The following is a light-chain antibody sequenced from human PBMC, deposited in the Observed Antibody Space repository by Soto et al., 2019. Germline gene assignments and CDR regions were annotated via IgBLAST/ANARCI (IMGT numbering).Light chain of an antibody. CDR3: QQHADWPLT. Sequence: EIVLTQSPGTLSLSPGERATLSCRASQSVSSSYLAWYQQKPGQAPRLVIHGASSRATGIPDRFSGSGSGTDFTLTISRLEPEDFAVYYCQQHADWPLTFGGGTKVEIK. CDR2: GAS. J-gene: IGKJ4*01. CDR1: QSVSSSY. V-gene: IGKV3-20*01.